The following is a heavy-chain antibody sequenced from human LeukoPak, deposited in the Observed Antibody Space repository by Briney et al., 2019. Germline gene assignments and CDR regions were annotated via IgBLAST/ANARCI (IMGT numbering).Heavy chain of an antibody. CDR3: ARPSSLYGGTSEDY. Sequence: GESRKISCKASGYSFTDYWIVWVRQMPGKGLEWMGAIYPGDSDTRYSPSLDGQVTISADKSASTTYLQWSSLQASDTAMYYCARPSSLYGGTSEDYWGQGTLVTVSS. V-gene: IGHV5-51*01. D-gene: IGHD4-23*01. CDR2: IYPGDSDT. J-gene: IGHJ4*02. CDR1: GYSFTDYW.